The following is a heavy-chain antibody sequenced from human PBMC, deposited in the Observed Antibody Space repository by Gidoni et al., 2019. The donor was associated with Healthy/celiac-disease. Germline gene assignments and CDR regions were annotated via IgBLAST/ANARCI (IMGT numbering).Heavy chain of an antibody. CDR2: ISSSGSTI. V-gene: IGHV3-11*01. J-gene: IGHJ6*02. CDR1: GFPFSDYY. Sequence: QVQLVESGGGLVKPGGSLRLSCAASGFPFSDYYMSWIRQAQGKGLEGVSYISSSGSTIYYADSVKGRFTIPRDNAKNSLYLQMNSLRAEDTAVYYCARDRDIVVVPAAIRRGYYYYYGMDVWGQGTTVTVSS. D-gene: IGHD2-2*01. CDR3: ARDRDIVVVPAAIRRGYYYYYGMDV.